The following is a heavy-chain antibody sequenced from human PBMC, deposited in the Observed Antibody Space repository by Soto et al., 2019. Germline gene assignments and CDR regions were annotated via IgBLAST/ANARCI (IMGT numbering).Heavy chain of an antibody. CDR1: GGSISIGDYY. V-gene: IGHV4-30-4*02. J-gene: IGHJ5*02. CDR3: ARGEGYHDSTGYYYVTYWFDP. CDR2: IYYSGST. Sequence: PSETLCLTCTFSGGSISIGDYYWSWIRQPPGKGLERIGYIYYSGSTYYNPSLKSRVTISVDTSKNQFSLKLSSVTAADTAVYYCARGEGYHDSTGYYYVTYWFDPWGQGTLVTVSS. D-gene: IGHD3-22*01.